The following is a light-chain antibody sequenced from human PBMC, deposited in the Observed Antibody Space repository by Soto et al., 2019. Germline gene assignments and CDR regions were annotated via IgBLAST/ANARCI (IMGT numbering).Light chain of an antibody. CDR3: QQYSNWPPIT. Sequence: EFVLTQSPGTLSLSPGERATLSCRASQTVRNNYLAWYQQKPGQAPRLLIYDASSRATGIPDRFSGSGSGTDFTLTISSLQSEDFAVYYCQQYSNWPPITFGQGTRLEI. CDR2: DAS. V-gene: IGKV3D-20*02. J-gene: IGKJ5*01. CDR1: QTVRNNY.